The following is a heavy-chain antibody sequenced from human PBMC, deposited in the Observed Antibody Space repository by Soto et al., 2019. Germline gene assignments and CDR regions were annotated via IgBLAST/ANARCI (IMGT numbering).Heavy chain of an antibody. D-gene: IGHD3-9*01. CDR1: GFTFSDYY. CDR2: ISSSGSTI. Sequence: PGGSLRLSCAASGFTFSDYYMSWIRQAPGKGLEWVSNISSSGSTIYYADSVKGRFTISRDNAKNSLYLQMNSLRAEDTAVYYCARALVLRYFDWLPSGISYFDYWGQGTLVTVPQ. J-gene: IGHJ4*02. CDR3: ARALVLRYFDWLPSGISYFDY. V-gene: IGHV3-11*01.